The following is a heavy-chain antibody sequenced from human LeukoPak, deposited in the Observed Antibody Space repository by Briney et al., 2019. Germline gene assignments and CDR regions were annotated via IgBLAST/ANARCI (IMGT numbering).Heavy chain of an antibody. CDR2: IIPILGIA. CDR1: GGTFSSYA. CDR3: ARDRVVGATTRDYYYGMDV. Sequence: PVKVSCKASGGTFSSYAISWVRQAPGQGLEWMGRIIPILGIANYAQKFQGRVTITADKSTSTAYMELSSLRSEDTAVYYCARDRVVGATTRDYYYGMDVWGQGTTVTVSS. D-gene: IGHD1-26*01. V-gene: IGHV1-69*04. J-gene: IGHJ6*02.